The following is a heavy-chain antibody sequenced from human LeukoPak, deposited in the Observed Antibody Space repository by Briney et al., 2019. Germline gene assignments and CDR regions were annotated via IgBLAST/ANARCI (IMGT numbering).Heavy chain of an antibody. D-gene: IGHD4-17*01. CDR1: GGSFSGYY. V-gene: IGHV4-34*01. J-gene: IGHJ2*01. CDR2: INHSGST. Sequence: ASETLSLTCAVYGGSFSGYYWSWIRQPPGKGLEWIGEINHSGSTNYNPSLKSRATISVDTSKNQFSLKLSSVTAADTAVYYCARGPGGRLRPRYFDLWGRGTLVTVSS. CDR3: ARGPGGRLRPRYFDL.